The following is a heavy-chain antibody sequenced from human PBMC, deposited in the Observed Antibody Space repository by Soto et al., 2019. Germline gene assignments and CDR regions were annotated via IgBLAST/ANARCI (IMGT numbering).Heavy chain of an antibody. D-gene: IGHD2-2*01. Sequence: QAQLQESGPGLVKPSQTLSLTCTVSGGSISSGGYYWSWIRQHPGKGLEWIGYIYYSGSTYYNPSLKSRVTISVDTSKNQFSLKLSSVTAADTAVYYCARRGDIVVVPAAKDAFDIWGQGTMVTVSS. CDR1: GGSISSGGYY. V-gene: IGHV4-31*03. CDR3: ARRGDIVVVPAAKDAFDI. CDR2: IYYSGST. J-gene: IGHJ3*02.